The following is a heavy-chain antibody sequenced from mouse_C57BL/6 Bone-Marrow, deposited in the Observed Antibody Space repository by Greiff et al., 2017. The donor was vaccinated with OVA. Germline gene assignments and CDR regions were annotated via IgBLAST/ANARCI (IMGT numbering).Heavy chain of an antibody. J-gene: IGHJ1*03. CDR1: GYTFTSYD. Sequence: QVQLQQSGPELVKPGASVKLSCKASGYTFTSYDINWVKQRPGQGLEWIEWIYPRDGSTKYNEKFKGKATLTVDTSSSTAYMELHSLTSEDSAVYFCARRDYDDWYFDVWGTGTTVTVSS. CDR3: ARRDYDDWYFDV. CDR2: IYPRDGST. V-gene: IGHV1-85*01. D-gene: IGHD2-4*01.